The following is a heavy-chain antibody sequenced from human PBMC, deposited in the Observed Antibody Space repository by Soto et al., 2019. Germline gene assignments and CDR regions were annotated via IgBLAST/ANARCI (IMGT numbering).Heavy chain of an antibody. CDR1: GGTFSTYT. V-gene: IGHV1-69*08. J-gene: IGHJ5*02. CDR2: IIPIIGKI. D-gene: IGHD4-4*01. CDR3: AGDPDSHYNDSHASSYP. Sequence: GASVKVSCKASGGTFSTYTITWVRQAPGQGLEWMGRIIPIIGKINYAQKFQGRVTISADKFTGTAYMELTGLRSDDTAVYYCAGDPDSHYNDSHASSYPWGQGTLVTVSS.